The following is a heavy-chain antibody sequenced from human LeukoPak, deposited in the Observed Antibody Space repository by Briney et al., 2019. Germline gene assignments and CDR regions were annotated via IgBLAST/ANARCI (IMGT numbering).Heavy chain of an antibody. J-gene: IGHJ6*02. D-gene: IGHD5-18*01. CDR3: ASARYSSLYGMDV. Sequence: PGGSLRLSCAASGFTVSSNYMSWVRQAPGKGLEWVSVIYSGGSTYYADSVKGRFTISRDNSKNTLYLQMNSLRAEDTAVYYCASARYSSLYGMDVWGQGTTVTVSS. CDR1: GFTVSSNY. V-gene: IGHV3-53*01. CDR2: IYSGGST.